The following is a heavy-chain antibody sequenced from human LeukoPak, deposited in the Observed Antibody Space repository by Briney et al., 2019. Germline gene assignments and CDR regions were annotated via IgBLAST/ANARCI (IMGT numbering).Heavy chain of an antibody. D-gene: IGHD2-2*01. CDR1: GFTFSSYA. CDR3: AEDKYCSSTSCPYYYYYYMDV. J-gene: IGHJ6*03. CDR2: ISGSGGST. V-gene: IGHV3-23*01. Sequence: GGSLRLSCAASGFTFSSYAMSWVRQAPGKGLEWVSAISGSGGSTYYADSVKGRFTISRDNSKSTLYLQMNSLRAEDTAVYYCAEDKYCSSTSCPYYYYYYMDVWGKGTTVTVSS.